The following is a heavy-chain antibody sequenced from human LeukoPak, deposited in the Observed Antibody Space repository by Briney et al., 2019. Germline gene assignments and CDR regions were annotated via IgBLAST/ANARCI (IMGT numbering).Heavy chain of an antibody. CDR2: IIPIFGTA. CDR3: ARGGYDGGYYYYYYMDV. D-gene: IGHD5-12*01. V-gene: IGHV1-69*05. J-gene: IGHJ6*03. Sequence: SVKVSCKASGGTFSSYAISWVRQAPGQGLEWMGGIIPIFGTASYAQKFQGRVTITTDESTSTAYMELSSLRSEDTAVYYCARGGYDGGYYYYYYMDVWGKGTTVTVSS. CDR1: GGTFSSYA.